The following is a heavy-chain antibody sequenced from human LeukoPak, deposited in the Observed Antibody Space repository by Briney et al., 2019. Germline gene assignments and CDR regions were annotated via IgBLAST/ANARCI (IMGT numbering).Heavy chain of an antibody. V-gene: IGHV4-34*01. CDR3: ARATRGGGDY. D-gene: IGHD3-16*01. CDR2: INHSGST. Sequence: AGGSLRLSCAASGFTFSNAWMTWVRQAPGKGLEWIGEINHSGSTNYNPSLKSRVTISVDTSKNQFSLKLSSVTAADTAVYYCARATRGGGDYWGQGTLVTVSS. J-gene: IGHJ4*02. CDR1: GFTFSNAW.